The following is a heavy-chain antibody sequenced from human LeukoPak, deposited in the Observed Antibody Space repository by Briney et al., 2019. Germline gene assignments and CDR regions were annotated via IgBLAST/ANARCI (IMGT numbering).Heavy chain of an antibody. CDR3: AGTPYYYDSSGPDDAFDI. D-gene: IGHD3-22*01. CDR1: GGSFSGYY. CDR2: ITHSGST. V-gene: IGHV4-34*01. J-gene: IGHJ3*02. Sequence: PSETLSLTCTVYGGSFSGYYWSSIHPPPAKRLTWIGEITHSGSTNYNPSLKSRVTISVDTSKNQFSLKLSSVTAADTAVYCCAGTPYYYDSSGPDDAFDIWGQGTMVTVSS.